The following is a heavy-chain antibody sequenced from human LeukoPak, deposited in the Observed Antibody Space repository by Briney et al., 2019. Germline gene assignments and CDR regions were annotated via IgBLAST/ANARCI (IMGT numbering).Heavy chain of an antibody. Sequence: GGSLRLSCAASGFTFSSYCMNWVRQAPGKGLEWVSSISSSSSYIYYADSVKGRFTISRDNAKNSLYLQMNSLRAEDTAVYYCARPTGCSGGSCYSGGAFDIWGQGTMVTVSS. CDR2: ISSSSSYI. J-gene: IGHJ3*02. CDR3: ARPTGCSGGSCYSGGAFDI. CDR1: GFTFSSYC. V-gene: IGHV3-21*01. D-gene: IGHD2-15*01.